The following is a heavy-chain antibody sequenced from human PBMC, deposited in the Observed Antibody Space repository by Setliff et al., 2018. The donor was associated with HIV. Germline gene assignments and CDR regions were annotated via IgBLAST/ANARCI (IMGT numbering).Heavy chain of an antibody. CDR2: VSYDAERK. J-gene: IGHJ3*02. CDR1: GFTFRHYA. CDR3: ASSYYGSGSYGDAFDI. Sequence: GGSLRLSCEASGFTFRHYAMHWVRQAPGKGLEWVAVVSYDAERKYYADSVKGRFTISRDNPRNTVYLQMTGLRLDDTAVYYCASSYYGSGSYGDAFDIWGQGTMVTVSS. V-gene: IGHV3-30*03. D-gene: IGHD3-10*01.